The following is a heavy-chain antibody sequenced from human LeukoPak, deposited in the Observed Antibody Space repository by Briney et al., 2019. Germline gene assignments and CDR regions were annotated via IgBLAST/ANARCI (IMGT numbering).Heavy chain of an antibody. CDR1: GGTFISYA. Sequence: ASVKVSCKASGGTFISYAISWVRQAPGQGLEWMGGIIPIFGTANYAQKFQGRVTITADESTSTAYMELSSLRSEDTAVYYCARESPPDYYDSSGYYQAFDYWGQGTLVTVSS. D-gene: IGHD3-22*01. CDR3: ARESPPDYYDSSGYYQAFDY. CDR2: IIPIFGTA. V-gene: IGHV1-69*01. J-gene: IGHJ4*02.